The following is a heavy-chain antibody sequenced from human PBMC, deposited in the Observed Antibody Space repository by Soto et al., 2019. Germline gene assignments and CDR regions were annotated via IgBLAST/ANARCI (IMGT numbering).Heavy chain of an antibody. CDR3: ARGFSYGSYWYFDL. CDR1: GFIFASYG. D-gene: IGHD5-18*01. J-gene: IGHJ2*01. Sequence: FQLVQSGAEVGNPGASVKLSCKASGFIFASYGITWVRQAPGQGREWMGWITAANGNTNYAQNLQGRVTMTTDSSTSTAYMELWRLRSDDTAVYYCARGFSYGSYWYFDLWGRGTRVTVSS. CDR2: ITAANGNT. V-gene: IGHV1-18*04.